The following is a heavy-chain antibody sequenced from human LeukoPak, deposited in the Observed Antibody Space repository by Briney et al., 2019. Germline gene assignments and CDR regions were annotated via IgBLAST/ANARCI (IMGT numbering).Heavy chain of an antibody. CDR3: ANLYGDYDPR. CDR1: GFTFSIYA. J-gene: IGHJ4*02. D-gene: IGHD4-17*01. Sequence: GGSLRLSCAASGFTFSIYAMHWVRQAPGKGLEWVSVITGSGGTTIYADSVKGRFTISRDNSKNTLYLQMNSLRAEDTAVYYCANLYGDYDPRWGQGTLVTVSS. V-gene: IGHV3-23*01. CDR2: ITGSGGTT.